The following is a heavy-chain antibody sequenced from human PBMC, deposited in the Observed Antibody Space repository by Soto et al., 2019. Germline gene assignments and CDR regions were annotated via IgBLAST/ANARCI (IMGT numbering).Heavy chain of an antibody. Sequence: QVQLVQSGAEVKKPGSSVKVSCKASGGTFSSYAISWVRQAPGQGLEWMGGINPIFGTANYAQKFQGRVKITADESTSTAYMELSSLRSEDTAVYYCAREEPRITIFGVADYYYYGMDVWGQGTTVTVSS. D-gene: IGHD3-3*01. CDR1: GGTFSSYA. J-gene: IGHJ6*02. CDR3: AREEPRITIFGVADYYYYGMDV. CDR2: INPIFGTA. V-gene: IGHV1-69*01.